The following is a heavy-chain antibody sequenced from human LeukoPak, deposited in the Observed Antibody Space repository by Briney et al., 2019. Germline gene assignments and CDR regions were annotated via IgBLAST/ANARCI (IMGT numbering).Heavy chain of an antibody. Sequence: SETLSLTCTGSGVSISSYYWSWIRQPPGKGREWIGYIYYSGSTNYNPSLKSRVTISVDTSKNQFSLKLSSVTAADTAVYYCARLDAAYYYDSSGYYPYYFDYWGQGTLVTVSS. V-gene: IGHV4-59*08. J-gene: IGHJ4*02. D-gene: IGHD3-22*01. CDR1: GVSISSYY. CDR2: IYYSGST. CDR3: ARLDAAYYYDSSGYYPYYFDY.